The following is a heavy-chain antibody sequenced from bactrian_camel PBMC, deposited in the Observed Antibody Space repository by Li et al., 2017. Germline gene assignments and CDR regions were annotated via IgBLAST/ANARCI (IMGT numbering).Heavy chain of an antibody. D-gene: IGHD3*01. CDR3: VRGCDDDTWSFNY. Sequence: DVQLVESGGGLVQPGGSLRLSCAASGLTFSSHAMSWVRQAPGKGLEWVSTINSGGGTTTYADSVKGRFTISRDNAKNTVYLQMGSLEPEDTAVYYCVRGCDDDTWSFNYWGQGTQVTVS. J-gene: IGHJ4*01. CDR2: INSGGGTT. V-gene: IGHV3S40*01. CDR1: GLTFSSHA.